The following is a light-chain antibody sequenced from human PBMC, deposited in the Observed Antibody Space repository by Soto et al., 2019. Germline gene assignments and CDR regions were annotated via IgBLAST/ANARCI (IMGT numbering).Light chain of an antibody. J-gene: IGKJ4*01. Sequence: AIRMTQSPSSFSASTGDRVTITCRASQGISSYLAWYQQKPGKASKLLIYAASTLQSGVPSRFSGSGSGTDFTLTISCLQSEDFATYYCQQYYSYPPLTFGGGTKVEIK. CDR3: QQYYSYPPLT. V-gene: IGKV1-8*01. CDR2: AAS. CDR1: QGISSY.